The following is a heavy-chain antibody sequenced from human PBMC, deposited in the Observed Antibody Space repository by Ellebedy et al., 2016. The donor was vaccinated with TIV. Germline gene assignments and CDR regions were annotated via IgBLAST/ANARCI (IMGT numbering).Heavy chain of an antibody. CDR2: INHRGST. V-gene: IGHV4-34*01. D-gene: IGHD3-10*01. CDR3: ARKSTGESGRFDS. CDR1: GGSFSGYY. J-gene: IGHJ4*02. Sequence: SQTLSLTCXVYGGSFSGYYWSWIRQSPGKRLEWIGEINHRGSTSYSPSLQSRVTISVDTSKNQFSLGVTSVTAADTATYYCARKSTGESGRFDSWGKGTPVIVSS.